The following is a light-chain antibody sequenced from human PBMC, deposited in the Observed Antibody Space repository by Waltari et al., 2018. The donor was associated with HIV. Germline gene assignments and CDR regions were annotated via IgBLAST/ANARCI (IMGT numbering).Light chain of an antibody. J-gene: IGKJ3*01. CDR3: QQYYSTLT. CDR1: QSVLYISNNKKD. V-gene: IGKV4-1*01. CDR2: WAS. Sequence: DIVMTQSPDSLAVSLGERATLNCKSSQSVLYISNNKKDLAWYQQKPGLPPKLLIYWASTRESGFLDRFSGSGSGTDFTLTISSLQAEDVAVYYCQQYYSTLTFGPGTKVDIK.